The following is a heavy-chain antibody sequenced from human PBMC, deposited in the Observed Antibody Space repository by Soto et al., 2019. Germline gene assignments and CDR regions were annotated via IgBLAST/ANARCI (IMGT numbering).Heavy chain of an antibody. CDR1: GGSIKWIPYY. J-gene: IGHJ4*02. Sequence: QLQLKESGPGLVKPSETLSLTCTVSGGSIKWIPYYWRWLRQSPGKGLEWIGSMYYSGTTYYNPSLKSRVTISVDTSKNHFSLNLSSVTAAGTAVYYCARHVGASIELLFEYWGQGTLVTVSS. CDR2: MYYSGTT. CDR3: ARHVGASIELLFEY. D-gene: IGHD3-10*01. V-gene: IGHV4-39*01.